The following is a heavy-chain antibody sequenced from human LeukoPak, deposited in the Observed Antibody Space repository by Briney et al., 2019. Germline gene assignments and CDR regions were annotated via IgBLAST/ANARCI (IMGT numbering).Heavy chain of an antibody. CDR3: ARHAGGIAAAGTRPFDY. J-gene: IGHJ4*02. CDR2: IYYSGST. CDR1: DASFSSSTYY. V-gene: IGHV4-39*01. D-gene: IGHD6-13*01. Sequence: PSETLSLTCTVSDASFSSSTYYWGWIRQPPGKGMKWIGSIYYSGSTYYNPSLKSRVTMSVDTSKNQFSLKLSSVTAADTAVYYCARHAGGIAAAGTRPFDYWGQGTLVTVSS.